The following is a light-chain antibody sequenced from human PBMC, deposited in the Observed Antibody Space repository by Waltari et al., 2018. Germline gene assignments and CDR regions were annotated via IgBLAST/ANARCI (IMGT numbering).Light chain of an antibody. J-gene: IGLJ2*01. CDR2: EVT. CDR1: TRDVGRYNY. V-gene: IGLV2-14*01. Sequence: QSALTQPASVSGSPGQSITISCTGTTRDVGRYNYVSWYQCHPGKAPELIIYEVTNRPSGVSDRFGGSKSGNTAALSISGLQPEDEADYYCSSYTSIKTPYVVFGGGTKVTVL. CDR3: SSYTSIKTPYVV.